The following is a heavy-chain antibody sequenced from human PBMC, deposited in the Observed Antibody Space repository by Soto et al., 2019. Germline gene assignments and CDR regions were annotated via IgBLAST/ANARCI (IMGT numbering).Heavy chain of an antibody. J-gene: IGHJ1*01. CDR3: AMDYGDRTESLKH. CDR1: GYTFPSYG. D-gene: IGHD4-17*01. Sequence: QVQLVQSGPDLKRPGASMKVSCKASGYTFPSYGISWVRQAPGQGLEWMAWISPLKGRTQYSQKAQGRVTLSTDQSSNTAYMEMTTLRVDDTAVYYCAMDYGDRTESLKHWCQGTLVTDS. V-gene: IGHV1-18*04. CDR2: ISPLKGRT.